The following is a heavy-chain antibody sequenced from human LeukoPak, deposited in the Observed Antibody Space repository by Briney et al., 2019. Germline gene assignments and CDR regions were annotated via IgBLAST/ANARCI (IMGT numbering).Heavy chain of an antibody. D-gene: IGHD3-9*01. V-gene: IGHV1-2*02. CDR2: IDPNRGDT. CDR3: TRDYDILTQ. J-gene: IGHJ4*02. CDR1: GYTFTGYY. Sequence: ASVKVSCKASGYTFTGYYMHWVRDAPAQGLEWMGWIDPNRGDTNYAQKFPGRVTMTRDTSITTAYMELSRLTSDDTAVYYCTRDYDILTQWGQGTLVTVSS.